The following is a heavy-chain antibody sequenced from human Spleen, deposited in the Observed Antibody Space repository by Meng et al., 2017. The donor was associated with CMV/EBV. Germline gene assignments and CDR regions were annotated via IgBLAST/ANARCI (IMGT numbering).Heavy chain of an antibody. V-gene: IGHV3-30*03. CDR3: ARGKDTAMVSDY. D-gene: IGHD5-18*01. Sequence: GESLKISCGASGFYFRDAWMTWVRQAPGKGLEWVAVISYDASKKHYADSVKGRFTISRDNSNNTMYLQMNSLRAEDTAVYYCARGKDTAMVSDYWGQGTLVTVSS. J-gene: IGHJ4*02. CDR2: ISYDASKK. CDR1: GFYFRDAW.